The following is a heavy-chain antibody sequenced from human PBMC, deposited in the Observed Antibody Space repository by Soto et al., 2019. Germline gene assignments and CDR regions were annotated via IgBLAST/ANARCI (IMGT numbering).Heavy chain of an antibody. Sequence: XGSLQLSCAASGFTFTRYSMNGVRQAPGKGLEWVSSISSTTNYIYYGDSMKGRFTISRDNAKNSLYLEMNSLRAEDTAVYYCARESEDLTSNFDYWGQGTLVTVSS. CDR3: ARESEDLTSNFDY. CDR1: GFTFTRYS. J-gene: IGHJ4*02. CDR2: ISSTTNYI. V-gene: IGHV3-21*06.